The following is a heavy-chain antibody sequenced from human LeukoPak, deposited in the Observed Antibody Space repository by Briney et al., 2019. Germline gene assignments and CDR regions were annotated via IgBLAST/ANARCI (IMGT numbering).Heavy chain of an antibody. J-gene: IGHJ4*02. CDR3: VRDRTKYCSSTSCPLDY. Sequence: GASVKVSRKASGYSFTGYYMHWVRQAPGQGLEWMGWINPYSGGTNYAQKFQGRVTMTRDTSISTAYMELSRLRSDDTAVYYCVRDRTKYCSSTSCPLDYWGQGTLVTVSS. CDR2: INPYSGGT. V-gene: IGHV1-2*02. CDR1: GYSFTGYY. D-gene: IGHD2-2*01.